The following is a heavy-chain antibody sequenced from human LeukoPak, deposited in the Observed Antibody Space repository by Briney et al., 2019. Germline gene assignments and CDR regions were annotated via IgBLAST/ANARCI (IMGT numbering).Heavy chain of an antibody. CDR2: VYTSGST. Sequence: ETLSLTCTVSGGSISSYYWSWIRQPAGKGLEWVGRVYTSGSTNYNPSLKSRVTMSVDTSKNQFSLNLRSVTAADTAVYYCAAGSSYQGGDAFDIWGQGAMVSVSS. CDR1: GGSISSYY. J-gene: IGHJ3*02. CDR3: AAGSSYQGGDAFDI. D-gene: IGHD6-13*01. V-gene: IGHV4-4*07.